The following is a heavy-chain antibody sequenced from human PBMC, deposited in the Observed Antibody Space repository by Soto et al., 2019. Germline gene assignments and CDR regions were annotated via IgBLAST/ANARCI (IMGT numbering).Heavy chain of an antibody. J-gene: IGHJ4*02. V-gene: IGHV1-2*02. D-gene: IGHD4-17*01. Sequence: HVQLVQSGAEVKKPGAAVKVSCKASGFTFTGYYIHWVRQAPGQGLEWVGWINPDSGGTNYAQKFQGRVTMTRDTSIGAAYMELSRLTSDDTALYLCARGGDYAITEVKNWGQGTLVTVPS. CDR3: ARGGDYAITEVKN. CDR2: INPDSGGT. CDR1: GFTFTGYY.